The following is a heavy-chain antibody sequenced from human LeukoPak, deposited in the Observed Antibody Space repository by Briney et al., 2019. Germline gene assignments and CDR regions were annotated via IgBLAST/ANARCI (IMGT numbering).Heavy chain of an antibody. J-gene: IGHJ5*02. CDR1: GYTFTSYD. CDR2: MNPHSGNT. V-gene: IGHV1-8*01. CDR3: ARDPIVGATTDWFDP. D-gene: IGHD1-26*01. Sequence: ASVKVSCKASGYTFTSYDINWVRQATGQGLEWMGWMNPHSGNTVYAQKFQGRVTMTRNTAISTAYMELSSLSSEDTAVYYCARDPIVGATTDWFDPWGQGTLVTVSS.